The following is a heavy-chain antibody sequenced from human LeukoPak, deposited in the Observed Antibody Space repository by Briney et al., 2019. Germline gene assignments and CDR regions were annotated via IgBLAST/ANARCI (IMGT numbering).Heavy chain of an antibody. CDR3: ARSPGAKWSNPAFDY. Sequence: PGASVKVSCKASGGTFSSYAISWVRQAPGQGLEWMGGIIPIFGTANYAQKFQGRVTITADESTSTAYMELSSLRSEDTAVYYCARSPGAKWSNPAFDYWGQGTLVTVSS. CDR1: GGTFSSYA. D-gene: IGHD2-2*01. J-gene: IGHJ4*02. CDR2: IIPIFGTA. V-gene: IGHV1-69*13.